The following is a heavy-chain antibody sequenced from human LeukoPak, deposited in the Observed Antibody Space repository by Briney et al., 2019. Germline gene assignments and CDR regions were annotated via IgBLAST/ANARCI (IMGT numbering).Heavy chain of an antibody. J-gene: IGHJ4*02. V-gene: IGHV3-30*18. D-gene: IGHD6-19*01. CDR1: GFTFSSCG. CDR2: ISYDGSNK. Sequence: GGSLRLSCAASGFTFSSCGMHWVRQAPGKGLEWVAVISYDGSNKYYADSVKGRFTISRDNSKNTLYLQMNSLRAEDTAVYYCAKTAEQWLALYYFDYWGQGTLVTVSS. CDR3: AKTAEQWLALYYFDY.